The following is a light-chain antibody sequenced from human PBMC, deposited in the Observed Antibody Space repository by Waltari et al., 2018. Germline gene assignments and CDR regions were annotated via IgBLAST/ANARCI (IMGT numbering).Light chain of an antibody. CDR1: QSASSSN. CDR2: GAS. J-gene: IGKJ1*01. V-gene: IGKV3-20*01. Sequence: ETGLTPSPGTLSLSPGESATPSCRASQSASSSNLAWYQQKPGQAPRLLIYGASNRATGIPDRFSGSGSGTEFTLTIDRLEPEDFAVYYCQHYGSSRWTFGQGTKVEIK. CDR3: QHYGSSRWT.